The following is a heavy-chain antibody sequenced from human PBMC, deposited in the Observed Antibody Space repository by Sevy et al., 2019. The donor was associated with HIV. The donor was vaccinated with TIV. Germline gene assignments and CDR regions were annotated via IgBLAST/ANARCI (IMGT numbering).Heavy chain of an antibody. J-gene: IGHJ4*02. CDR2: IKAVGSDK. CDR1: GFTFSANW. D-gene: IGHD3-3*01. Sequence: GGSLRLSCAASGFTFSANWMNWVRQPPGKGLEWVANIKAVGSDKHYVDSVEGRFTISRDNAKNLLFLQMNSLRDEDTAVYCWAQEWFSRFESWGQGTLVTVSS. V-gene: IGHV3-7*01. CDR3: AQEWFSRFES.